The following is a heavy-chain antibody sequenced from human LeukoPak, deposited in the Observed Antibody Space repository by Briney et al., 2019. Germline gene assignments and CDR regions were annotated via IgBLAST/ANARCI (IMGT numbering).Heavy chain of an antibody. CDR2: ISTRDTFI. V-gene: IGHV3-21*04. CDR3: AKGKVATPRDAFDI. CDR1: GFTFTTYS. Sequence: PGGSLRLSCEASGFTFTTYSMTWVRQTPGEGLEWVSSISTRDTFINYADSVKGRFTISRDNAKNSLYLQMNSLRAEDTALYYCAKGKVATPRDAFDIWGQGTMVTVSS. D-gene: IGHD5-12*01. J-gene: IGHJ3*02.